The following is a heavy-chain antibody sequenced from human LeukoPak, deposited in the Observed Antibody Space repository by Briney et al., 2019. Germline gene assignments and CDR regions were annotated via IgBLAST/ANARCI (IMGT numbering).Heavy chain of an antibody. V-gene: IGHV4-30-2*01. CDR2: IYHSGST. Sequence: TPSLTCAVSGGSISSGYYSWSCFRQPPGNGLEWVGYIYHSGSTHYNPSLKSRVTISVDTTKNQFSLQLTSVTAADTAVYYCARGGAARLHFQNWGQGTLVTVSS. CDR3: ARGGAARLHFQN. D-gene: IGHD6-6*01. CDR1: GGSISSGYYS. J-gene: IGHJ1*01.